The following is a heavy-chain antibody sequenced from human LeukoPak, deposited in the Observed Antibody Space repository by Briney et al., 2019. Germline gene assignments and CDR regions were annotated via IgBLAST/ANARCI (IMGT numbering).Heavy chain of an antibody. Sequence: SETLSLTCAVYGGSFSGYYWSWIRQPPGKGLEWIGEINHSGSTNYNPSLKSRVTMSVDTSKNQFSLKLSSVTAADTAVYYCARDGLPYFDYWGQGTLVTVSS. CDR2: INHSGST. CDR1: GGSFSGYY. CDR3: ARDGLPYFDY. D-gene: IGHD5/OR15-5a*01. J-gene: IGHJ4*02. V-gene: IGHV4-34*01.